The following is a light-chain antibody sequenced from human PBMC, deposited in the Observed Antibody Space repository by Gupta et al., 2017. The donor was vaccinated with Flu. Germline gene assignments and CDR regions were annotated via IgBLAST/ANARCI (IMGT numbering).Light chain of an antibody. CDR3: QEYNSVAPT. J-gene: IGKJ3*01. CDR1: QGITNY. V-gene: IGKV1-27*01. CDR2: GAS. Sequence: DIQMTPSPSFLSASVGDSVTMTCRTSQGITNYLAWYQQTPGKVPKVLIYGASRLHSGVPSRSGGSGAGTDLTLTSYSLEQEDGVTYYWQEYNSVAPTFGPGTKVDIK.